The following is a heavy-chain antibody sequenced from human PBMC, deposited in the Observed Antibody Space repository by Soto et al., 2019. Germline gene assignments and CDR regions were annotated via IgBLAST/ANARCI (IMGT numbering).Heavy chain of an antibody. D-gene: IGHD3-16*02. Sequence: QVQLQESGPGLVKPSQTLSLTCTVSGGSISSDDYYWSWIRQPPGKGLECIGYISYSGSTYYNPSLKSRVTISVDTSKNQFSLKLRSVTAADTAVYYCARFIRRPAFDIWGQGTMVTVSS. CDR1: GGSISSDDYY. V-gene: IGHV4-30-4*01. J-gene: IGHJ3*02. CDR2: ISYSGST. CDR3: ARFIRRPAFDI.